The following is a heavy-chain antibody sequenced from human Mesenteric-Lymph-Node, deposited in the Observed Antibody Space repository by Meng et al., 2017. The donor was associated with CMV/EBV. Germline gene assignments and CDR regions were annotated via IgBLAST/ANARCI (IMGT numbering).Heavy chain of an antibody. CDR3: ARVPLVARRAYLDY. D-gene: IGHD5-12*01. CDR1: GFTFENYE. CDR2: ITSSGNMM. J-gene: IGHJ4*02. Sequence: GGSLRLSCVSSGFTFENYEMYWVRQAPGKGLEWISYITSSGNMMEYADSVKGRFTISRDNVKNSLFLQMNSLRADDTATYFCARVPLVARRAYLDYWGQG. V-gene: IGHV3-48*03.